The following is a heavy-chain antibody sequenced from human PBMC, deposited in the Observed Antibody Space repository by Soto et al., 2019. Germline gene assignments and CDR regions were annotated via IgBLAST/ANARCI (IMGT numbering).Heavy chain of an antibody. V-gene: IGHV4-34*01. CDR3: ARAGWLFPPLLD. CDR1: GGYFGGYY. J-gene: IGHJ4*02. D-gene: IGHD2-15*01. Sequence: PSAILSLTSTVYGGYFGGYYWSWLRQPPGKGLEWIGEINHSGSTNYNPSLKSRVTISVDTSKNQFSLKLSSVTAADTAVYYCARAGWLFPPLLDRGQGTLVTVSS. CDR2: INHSGST.